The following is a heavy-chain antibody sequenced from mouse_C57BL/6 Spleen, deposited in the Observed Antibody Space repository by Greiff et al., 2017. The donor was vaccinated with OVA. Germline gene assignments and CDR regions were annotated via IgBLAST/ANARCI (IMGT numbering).Heavy chain of an antibody. Sequence: VQRVESGAELARPGASVKMSCKASGYTFTSYTMHWVKQRPGQGLEWIGYINPSSGYTKYNQKFKDKATLTADKSSSTAYMQLSSLTSEDSAVYYCAREGSTLDYWGQGTTLTVSS. J-gene: IGHJ2*01. CDR3: AREGSTLDY. CDR2: INPSSGYT. D-gene: IGHD5-1*01. V-gene: IGHV1-4*01. CDR1: GYTFTSYT.